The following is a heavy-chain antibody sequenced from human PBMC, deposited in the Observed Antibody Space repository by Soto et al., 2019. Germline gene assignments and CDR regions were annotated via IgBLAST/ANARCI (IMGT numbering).Heavy chain of an antibody. CDR1: GFTFDDYT. J-gene: IGHJ6*02. CDR3: AKDLRTGFLEVVNGMDV. V-gene: IGHV3-43*01. Sequence: GESLKISCAASGFTFDDYTMNWVRQAPGKGLGWVPLISWDGGGKYYQNFVKGRFTISRDNSKNSLYLQMNSLRTEDTALYYCAKDLRTGFLEVVNGMDVWGQGTTVTVSS. D-gene: IGHD3-3*01. CDR2: ISWDGGGK.